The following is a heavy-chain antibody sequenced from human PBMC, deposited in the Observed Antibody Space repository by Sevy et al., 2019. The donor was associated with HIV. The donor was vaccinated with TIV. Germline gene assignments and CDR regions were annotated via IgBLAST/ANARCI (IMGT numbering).Heavy chain of an antibody. Sequence: SETLSLTCTVSGGSISSYYWSWIRQPPGKGLEWIVYIYYSGSTNYNPSLKSRVTISVDTSKNQFSLKLSSVTAADTAVYYCARGYGDYGIGAFDIWGQGTMVTVSS. CDR2: IYYSGST. D-gene: IGHD4-17*01. CDR1: GGSISSYY. J-gene: IGHJ3*02. V-gene: IGHV4-59*01. CDR3: ARGYGDYGIGAFDI.